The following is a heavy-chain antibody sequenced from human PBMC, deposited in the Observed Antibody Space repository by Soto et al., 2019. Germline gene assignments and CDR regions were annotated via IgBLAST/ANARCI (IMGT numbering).Heavy chain of an antibody. CDR3: STSGYGGFDY. CDR1: GFDFTTTW. V-gene: IGHV3-15*07. CDR2: IKSKNDGGTL. J-gene: IGHJ4*02. D-gene: IGHD5-12*01. Sequence: GGSMRLSCAASGFDFTTTWMNWVRLAPGKGLEWVARIKSKNDGGTLDYASPVKGRFTISRDDSKKTSYLQMNSLKTEDTAIYYCSTSGYGGFDYWGQGVLVTVSS.